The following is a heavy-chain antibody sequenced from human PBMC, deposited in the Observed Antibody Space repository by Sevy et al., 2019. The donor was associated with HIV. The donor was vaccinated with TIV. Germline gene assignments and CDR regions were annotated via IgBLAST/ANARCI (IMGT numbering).Heavy chain of an antibody. V-gene: IGHV3-11*01. CDR1: GFTFSDYY. J-gene: IGHJ6*02. CDR3: ARGLGYCSGGSCYSYYYYGMDV. Sequence: GGSLRLSCAASGFTFSDYYMSWIRQAPGKGLEWVPYISSSGSTIYYADSVKGRFTISRDNAKNSLYLQMNSLRAEDTAVYYCARGLGYCSGGSCYSYYYYGMDVWGQGTTVTVSS. D-gene: IGHD2-15*01. CDR2: ISSSGSTI.